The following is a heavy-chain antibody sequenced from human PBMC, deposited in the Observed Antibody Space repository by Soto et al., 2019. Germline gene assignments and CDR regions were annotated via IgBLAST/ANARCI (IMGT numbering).Heavy chain of an antibody. V-gene: IGHV7-4-1*01. CDR3: ARGGAAFDI. CDR1: GYTFTSYA. Sequence: GGSVKVSCKASGYTFTSYAMNSFRLVPGQGLEWMGWINTNTGNPTYAQGFTGRFVFSLDTSVSTAYLQICSLKAEDTAVYYCARGGAAFDIWGQGTMVTVSS. J-gene: IGHJ3*02. D-gene: IGHD1-26*01. CDR2: INTNTGNP.